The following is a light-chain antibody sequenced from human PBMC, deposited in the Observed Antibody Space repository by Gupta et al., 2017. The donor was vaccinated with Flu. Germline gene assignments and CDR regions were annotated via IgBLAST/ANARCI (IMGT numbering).Light chain of an antibody. J-gene: IGLJ3*02. CDR2: INN. CDR1: SSDIGGNT. V-gene: IGLV1-44*01. Sequence: SSDIGGNTVNLYQQLAGAAPKLLIFINNHRTSGVADRFSCSKSGSSGSLAISVLQSEDEADYYCETWDDSLNGRGVFGAGTKLTVL. CDR3: ETWDDSLNGRGV.